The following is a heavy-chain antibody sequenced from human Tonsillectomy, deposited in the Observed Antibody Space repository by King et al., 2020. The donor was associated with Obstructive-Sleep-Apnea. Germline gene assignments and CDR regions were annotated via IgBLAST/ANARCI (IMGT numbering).Heavy chain of an antibody. V-gene: IGHV4-59*01. Sequence: LQLQESGPGLVKPSETLSLTCTVFGGPIGNYYWSWVRQPPGKGLELIGFVYNSRSNIYNPSLMSRVTTSVDTSKNQFSLRLTSVTAADAAEYYCAKDASGTYYNWFDPWGQGIPVTVSS. CDR2: VYNSRSN. J-gene: IGHJ5*02. CDR1: GGPIGNYY. CDR3: AKDASGTYYNWFDP. D-gene: IGHD3-10*01.